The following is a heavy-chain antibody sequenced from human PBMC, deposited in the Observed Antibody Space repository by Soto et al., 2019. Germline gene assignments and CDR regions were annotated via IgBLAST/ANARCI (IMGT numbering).Heavy chain of an antibody. Sequence: GGSLRLSCAASGFTFTTYAMAWVRQAPGKGLEWVSYISGSGGRTNYADSVKGRFTISRDNSKNTLYLQMSSLRPADTAVYYCTKDLKSGSAANLFDPWGQGTLVTVSS. CDR2: ISGSGGRT. CDR1: GFTFTTYA. J-gene: IGHJ5*02. D-gene: IGHD2-2*01. V-gene: IGHV3-23*01. CDR3: TKDLKSGSAANLFDP.